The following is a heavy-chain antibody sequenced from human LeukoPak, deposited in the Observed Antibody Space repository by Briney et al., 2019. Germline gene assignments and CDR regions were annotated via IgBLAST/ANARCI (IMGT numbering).Heavy chain of an antibody. D-gene: IGHD3-22*01. CDR3: ARDLLTDSSGYLRV. CDR2: ISAYNGNT. J-gene: IGHJ4*02. CDR1: GYTFTVYY. V-gene: IGHV1-18*04. Sequence: ASVKVSCKASGYTFTVYYMHWVRQAPGQGLEWMGWISAYNGNTNYAQKLQGRVTMTTDTSTSTAYMELRSLRSDDTAVYYCARDLLTDSSGYLRVWGQGTLVTVSS.